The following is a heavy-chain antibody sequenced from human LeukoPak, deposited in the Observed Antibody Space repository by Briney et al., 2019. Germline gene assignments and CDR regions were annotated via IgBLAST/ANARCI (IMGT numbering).Heavy chain of an antibody. Sequence: GASVKVSCKASGYTFTSYYMHWVRQAPGQGLEWMGIINPSGGSTNYAQKFQGRVTMTRDTSTSTVYMELSSLRSEDTAVYYCARELVVVVRGYYFDYWGQGTLVTVSS. D-gene: IGHD3-22*01. CDR1: GYTFTSYY. CDR3: ARELVVVVRGYYFDY. V-gene: IGHV1-46*01. CDR2: INPSGGST. J-gene: IGHJ4*02.